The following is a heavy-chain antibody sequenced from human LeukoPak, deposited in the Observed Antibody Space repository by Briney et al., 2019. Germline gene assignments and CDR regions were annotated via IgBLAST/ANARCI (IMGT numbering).Heavy chain of an antibody. CDR3: TRVIVATKDY. J-gene: IGHJ4*02. D-gene: IGHD5-12*01. Sequence: PGGSLRLSCTGSGFTFGDYAMNWVRQAPGKGLEWVGFIRSKNYGGTTEYAASVKGRFTISRDDSKSIAYLQMNSLKTEDTAVYYCTRVIVATKDYWGQGTLVTVSP. V-gene: IGHV3-49*04. CDR1: GFTFGDYA. CDR2: IRSKNYGGTT.